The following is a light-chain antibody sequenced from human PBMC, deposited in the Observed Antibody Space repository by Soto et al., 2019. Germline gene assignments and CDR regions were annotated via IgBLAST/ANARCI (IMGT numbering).Light chain of an antibody. CDR2: AAS. CDR1: QVISNY. Sequence: DIPMTQSPSSLSASVGDRVTITCRASQVISNYLAWYQQKPGKVPKLLIYAASTLQSGVPFRFSGSGSGTDFTLPISSLQPEDVATYYCRKYNSAPWTFGQGTKVEIK. CDR3: RKYNSAPWT. J-gene: IGKJ1*01. V-gene: IGKV1-27*01.